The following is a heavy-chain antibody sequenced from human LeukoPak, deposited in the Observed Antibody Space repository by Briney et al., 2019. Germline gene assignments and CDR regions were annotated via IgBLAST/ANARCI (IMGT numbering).Heavy chain of an antibody. J-gene: IGHJ4*02. CDR3: AKDGTSYYYIYY. V-gene: IGHV3-66*01. D-gene: IGHD2/OR15-2a*01. CDR2: IYSGGST. Sequence: GGSLRLSCAASGFTFNSYAMNWVRQAPGKGLEWVSVIYSGGSTHYADSVKGRFTISRDNSKNTLYLQMNSLRAEDTAVYYCAKDGTSYYYIYYWGQGTLVTVSS. CDR1: GFTFNSYA.